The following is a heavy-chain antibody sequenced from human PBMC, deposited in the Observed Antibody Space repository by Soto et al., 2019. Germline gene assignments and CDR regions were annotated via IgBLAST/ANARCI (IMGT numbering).Heavy chain of an antibody. CDR3: ARVQWELSSPILDF. Sequence: SETLSLTCAVSGYSISSGYYWGWIRQPPGKGLEWIASIYHRGRTKYNPSLKSRVTISVDTSKNQISLKLTSVTAADTAVYYCARVQWELSSPILDFWGQGTLVTVSS. CDR1: GYSISSGYY. CDR2: IYHRGRT. J-gene: IGHJ4*02. D-gene: IGHD1-26*01. V-gene: IGHV4-38-2*01.